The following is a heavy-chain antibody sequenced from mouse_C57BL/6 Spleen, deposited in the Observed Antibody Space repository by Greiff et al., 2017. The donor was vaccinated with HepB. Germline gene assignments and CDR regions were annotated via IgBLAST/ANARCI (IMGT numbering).Heavy chain of an antibody. CDR3: ARLLASDGYPAWFAY. CDR1: GYTFTSYW. Sequence: QVQLQQPGTELVKPGASVKLSCKASGYTFTSYWMHWVKQRPGQGLEWIGNINPSNGGTNYNEKFKSKATLTVDKSSSTAYMQLSSLTSEDSAVYYWARLLASDGYPAWFAYWGQGTLVTVSA. CDR2: INPSNGGT. D-gene: IGHD2-3*01. J-gene: IGHJ3*01. V-gene: IGHV1-53*01.